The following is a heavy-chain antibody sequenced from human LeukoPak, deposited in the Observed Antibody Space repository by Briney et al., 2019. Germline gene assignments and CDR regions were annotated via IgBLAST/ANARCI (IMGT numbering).Heavy chain of an antibody. CDR1: GGSFSGYY. CDR2: INHSGST. V-gene: IGHV4-34*01. CDR3: ARVGEDSSGYYFDY. D-gene: IGHD3-22*01. J-gene: IGHJ4*02. Sequence: SETLSLTCAVYGGSFSGYYWSWIRQPPGKGLEGIGEINHSGSTNYNPSLKSRVTISVDTSKNQFSLKLRSVPAADTAVYYCARVGEDSSGYYFDYWGQGTLVTVSS.